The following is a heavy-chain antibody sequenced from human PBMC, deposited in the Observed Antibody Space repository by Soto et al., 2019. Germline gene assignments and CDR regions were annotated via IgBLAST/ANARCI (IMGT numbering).Heavy chain of an antibody. D-gene: IGHD6-13*01. CDR1: GYTFTSYC. V-gene: IGHV1-18*04. CDR2: ISAYNGNT. Sequence: VKVSCKACGYTFTSYCISWVRQAPGQGLEGMGWISAYNGNTNYAQKLQGRVTLTTDTSTSTTYMEMRSLRCDDTAVYYCARDPTGSSSWNDYWGQGTLVTVSS. J-gene: IGHJ4*02. CDR3: ARDPTGSSSWNDY.